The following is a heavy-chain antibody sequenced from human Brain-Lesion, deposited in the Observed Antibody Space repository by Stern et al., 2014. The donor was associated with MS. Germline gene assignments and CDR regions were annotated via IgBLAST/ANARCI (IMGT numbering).Heavy chain of an antibody. Sequence: VQLVESGGGLVQPGGSLTISCTAAGFTFGNYWMTWVRQAPGKGLEWVANIKEDGTEKNYVDSVKGRFTISRDNARNSLYLQMNSLRVEDTALYCCARVYNTIYGIVTQRGSGMDVWGQGTTVIVSS. J-gene: IGHJ6*02. V-gene: IGHV3-7*01. D-gene: IGHD3-3*01. CDR3: ARVYNTIYGIVTQRGSGMDV. CDR1: GFTFGNYW. CDR2: IKEDGTEK.